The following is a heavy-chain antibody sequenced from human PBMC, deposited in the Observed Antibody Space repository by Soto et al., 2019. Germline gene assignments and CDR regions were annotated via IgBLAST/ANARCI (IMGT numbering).Heavy chain of an antibody. CDR3: ARDPMVRGVTYYYYGMDV. J-gene: IGHJ6*02. CDR1: GGTFSSYA. V-gene: IGHV1-69*01. CDR2: IIPIVGTA. Sequence: QVQLVQSGAEVKKPGSSVKVSCKASGGTFSSYAISWVRQAPGQGLEWMGGIIPIVGTANYAQKFQGRVTITADESTSTAYMELSSLRSEDTAVYYCARDPMVRGVTYYYYGMDVWGQGTTVTVSS. D-gene: IGHD3-10*01.